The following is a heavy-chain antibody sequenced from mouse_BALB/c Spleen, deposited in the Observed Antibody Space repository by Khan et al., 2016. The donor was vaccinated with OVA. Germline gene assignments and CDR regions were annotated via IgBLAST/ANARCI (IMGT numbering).Heavy chain of an antibody. Sequence: EVQLVESGPGLVKPSQSLSLTCTVTGYSITSDYAWNWIRQFPGNKLEWMGYISYSGNTKYNPSLKSRISITRATSKNQFFLQLNFVTIEDTATYYCARIQGGDFDYWGQGTTLTVSS. CDR3: ARIQGGDFDY. D-gene: IGHD3-2*02. V-gene: IGHV3-2*02. CDR2: ISYSGNT. CDR1: GYSITSDYA. J-gene: IGHJ2*01.